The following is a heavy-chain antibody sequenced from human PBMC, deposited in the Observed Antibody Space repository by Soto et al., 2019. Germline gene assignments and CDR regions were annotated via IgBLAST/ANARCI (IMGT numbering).Heavy chain of an antibody. CDR2: INSDGSST. CDR1: GFTFSSYW. CDR3: ARTEGANYYYYGMDV. D-gene: IGHD1-26*01. Sequence: EVQLVESGGGLVQPGGSLRLSCAASGFTFSSYWMHWVRQAPGKGLVWVSRINSDGSSTSYADSVKGRFTISRDNAKNTLYLQMNSLRAEDTAVYYCARTEGANYYYYGMDVWGQGTTVTVSS. J-gene: IGHJ6*02. V-gene: IGHV3-74*01.